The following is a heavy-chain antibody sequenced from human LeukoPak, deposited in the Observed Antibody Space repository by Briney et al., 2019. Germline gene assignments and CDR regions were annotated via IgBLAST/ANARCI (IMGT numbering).Heavy chain of an antibody. J-gene: IGHJ5*02. CDR3: ATDCGGDCYHP. V-gene: IGHV3-7*03. CDR2: IKQDGSEK. D-gene: IGHD2-21*02. CDR1: GFTFSSYW. Sequence: GGSLRLSCAASGFTFSSYWMSWVRQAPGKGLEWVANIKQDGSEKYYVDSVKGRFTISRDNAKNSLYLQMNSLRAEDTAVYYCATDCGGDCYHPWGQGTLVTVSS.